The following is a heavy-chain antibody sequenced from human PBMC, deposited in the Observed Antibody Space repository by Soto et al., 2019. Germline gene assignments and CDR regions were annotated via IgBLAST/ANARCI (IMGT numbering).Heavy chain of an antibody. J-gene: IGHJ4*02. V-gene: IGHV3-30*18. CDR1: GFTFSSYG. CDR2: ISYDGSNK. D-gene: IGHD4-17*01. CDR3: AKENDYGDVYFDY. Sequence: GGSLRLSCAASGFTFSSYGMHLVRQAPGKGLEWVAVISYDGSNKYYADSVKGRFTISRDNSKNTLYLQMNSLRAEDTAVYYCAKENDYGDVYFDYWGQGTLVTVSS.